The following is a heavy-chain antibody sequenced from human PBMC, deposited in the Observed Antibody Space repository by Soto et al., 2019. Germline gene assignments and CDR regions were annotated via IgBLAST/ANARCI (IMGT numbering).Heavy chain of an antibody. D-gene: IGHD2-15*01. CDR2: ISAYIGNT. CDR3: ARDRPYVVVAGEIFDY. Sequence: QVQLVQSGAEVKKPGASVKVSCKASGYTFTSYGISWVRQAPGQGLEWMGWISAYIGNTNYAQKLQGRVTMTSDTSTSTAYMELRSLRSDDTAVYYCARDRPYVVVAGEIFDYWGQGTLVTVSS. CDR1: GYTFTSYG. J-gene: IGHJ4*02. V-gene: IGHV1-18*01.